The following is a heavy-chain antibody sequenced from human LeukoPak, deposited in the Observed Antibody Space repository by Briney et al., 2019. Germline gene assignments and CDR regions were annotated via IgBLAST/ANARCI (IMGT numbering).Heavy chain of an antibody. CDR2: INPNSGGT. D-gene: IGHD1-26*01. CDR3: ARCIVGATIPDY. CDR1: GYTFTSYG. V-gene: IGHV1-2*02. Sequence: GASVKVSCKASGYTFTSYGISWVRQAPGQGLEWMGWINPNSGGTNYAQKFQGRVTMTRDTSISTAYMELSRLRSDDTAVYYCARCIVGATIPDYWGQGTLVTVSS. J-gene: IGHJ4*02.